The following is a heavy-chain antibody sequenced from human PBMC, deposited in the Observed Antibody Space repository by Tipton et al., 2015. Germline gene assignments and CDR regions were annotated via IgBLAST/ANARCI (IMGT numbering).Heavy chain of an antibody. CDR2: IIPMSDTP. CDR1: GGTFSRYA. CDR3: ARGGYDILTGYHF. J-gene: IGHJ4*02. V-gene: IGHV1-69*01. D-gene: IGHD3-9*01. Sequence: QLVQSGAEGKKPGASVKVSCKASGGTFSRYAISWVRQAPGQGLEWMGGIIPMSDTPNYAQKFQGRVTITADESTSTAYMELSSLRSEDTAVYYCARGGYDILTGYHFWGQGTLVTVSS.